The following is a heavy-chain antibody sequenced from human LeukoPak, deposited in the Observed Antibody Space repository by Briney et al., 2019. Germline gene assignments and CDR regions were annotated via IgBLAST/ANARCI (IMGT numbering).Heavy chain of an antibody. CDR2: ISAYNGNT. CDR1: GYTFTSYG. CDR3: AREGIAAAVSPFDY. D-gene: IGHD6-13*01. V-gene: IGHV1-18*01. Sequence: GASVKVSCKASGYTFTSYGISWVRQAPGQGLEWIGWISAYNGNTNYAQKLQGRVTMTTDTSTSTAYMELRSLRSDDTAVYYCAREGIAAAVSPFDYWGQGTLVTVSS. J-gene: IGHJ4*02.